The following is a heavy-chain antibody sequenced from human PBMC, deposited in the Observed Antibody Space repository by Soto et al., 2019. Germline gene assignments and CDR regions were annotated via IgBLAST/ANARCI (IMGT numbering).Heavy chain of an antibody. V-gene: IGHV4-30-2*01. CDR1: GGSISSGGYS. Sequence: QLQLQESGSGLVKPSQTLSLTCAVSGGSISSGGYSWSWIRQPPGKGLEWIGYIYHSGSTYYNPSLKSRVTISVDRSKNQFSLKLRSVTAADTAVYYCARAGANWGSNPLDYWGQGTLVTVSS. CDR2: IYHSGST. J-gene: IGHJ4*02. CDR3: ARAGANWGSNPLDY. D-gene: IGHD7-27*01.